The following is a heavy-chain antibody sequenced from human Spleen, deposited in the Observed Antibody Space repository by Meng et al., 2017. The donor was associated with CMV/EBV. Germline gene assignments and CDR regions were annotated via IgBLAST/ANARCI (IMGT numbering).Heavy chain of an antibody. CDR3: ARGGNVVVLAAFKDFDY. Sequence: GESLKISCAGSGFSFSDYYMSWIRQAPGKGLEWLSYISSSGDTIFYADSLRGRFTISRDNAKNSVYLEMKTLRAEDTAVYYCARGGNVVVLAAFKDFDYWGQGALVTVSS. CDR2: ISSSGDTI. V-gene: IGHV3-11*01. CDR1: GFSFSDYY. D-gene: IGHD2-15*01. J-gene: IGHJ4*02.